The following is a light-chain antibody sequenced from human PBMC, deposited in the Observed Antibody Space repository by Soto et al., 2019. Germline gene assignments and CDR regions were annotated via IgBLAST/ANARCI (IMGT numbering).Light chain of an antibody. CDR3: AAWDVTLNGLYV. V-gene: IGLV1-44*01. Sequence: QSVLTQPPSASGAPGQRVTISCSGSSSDIGSSSVNWYQQLPGAAPKLLIYNNNQWPSGVPDRFSGSKSGTSASLAISGLQSEDEADYYCAAWDVTLNGLYVFGTWTKVTV. CDR1: SSDIGSSS. J-gene: IGLJ1*01. CDR2: NNN.